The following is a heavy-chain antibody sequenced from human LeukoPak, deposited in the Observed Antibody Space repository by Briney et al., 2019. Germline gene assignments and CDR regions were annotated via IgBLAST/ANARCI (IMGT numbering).Heavy chain of an antibody. Sequence: GGSLRLSCAASGFTFDDYGMSWVRQAPGKGLEWVSGVNWNGGSTGYADSVKGRFTISRDNAKNSLYLQMNSLRAEDTALYYCARVAYCSGGSCYSGAFDIWGQGTMVTVSS. V-gene: IGHV3-20*04. CDR1: GFTFDDYG. D-gene: IGHD2-15*01. CDR2: VNWNGGST. J-gene: IGHJ3*02. CDR3: ARVAYCSGGSCYSGAFDI.